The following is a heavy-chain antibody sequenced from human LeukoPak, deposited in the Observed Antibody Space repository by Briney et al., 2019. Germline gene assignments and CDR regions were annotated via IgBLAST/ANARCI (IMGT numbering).Heavy chain of an antibody. CDR3: ARARADVRY. J-gene: IGHJ4*02. Sequence: GGSLRLSCAASGFTFSSYRMNWVRQAPGKGLEWVSYISSSSSTIYYADSVKGRFTISRDNAKNSLYLQMNSLRAEDTAVYYCARARADVRYWGQGTLVTVSS. CDR2: ISSSSSTI. D-gene: IGHD6-19*01. CDR1: GFTFSSYR. V-gene: IGHV3-48*04.